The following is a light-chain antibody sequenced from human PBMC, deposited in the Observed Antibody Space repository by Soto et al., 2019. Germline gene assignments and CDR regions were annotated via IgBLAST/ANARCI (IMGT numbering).Light chain of an antibody. CDR1: QSVSSSY. J-gene: IGKJ1*01. V-gene: IGKV3-20*01. CDR3: QQYGSSPWT. CDR2: GAS. Sequence: EIVLTQSPGTLSLSPGERATISCRASQSVSSSYLAWYQQKPGQAPRLLIYGASSRATGIPDRFSGSGSGTSFTLNISSLEPEDFAVYYCQQYGSSPWTFGQGTKVESK.